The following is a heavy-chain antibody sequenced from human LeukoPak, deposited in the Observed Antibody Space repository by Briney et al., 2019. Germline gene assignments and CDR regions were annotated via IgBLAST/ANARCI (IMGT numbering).Heavy chain of an antibody. CDR3: AKSYYDFWSGYYYFDY. Sequence: GGALRLSCAASGFTFSSHAMSWVRPAPGEGLGWVSVISGSGGSTYYADSVKGRFTISRDNSKNTLYLQMNSLRAEDTAVYYCAKSYYDFWSGYYYFDYWGQGTLVTVSS. J-gene: IGHJ4*02. CDR1: GFTFSSHA. V-gene: IGHV3-23*01. CDR2: ISGSGGST. D-gene: IGHD3-3*01.